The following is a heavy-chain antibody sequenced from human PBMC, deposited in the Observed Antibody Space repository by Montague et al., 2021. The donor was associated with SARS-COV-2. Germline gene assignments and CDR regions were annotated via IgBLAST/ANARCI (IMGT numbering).Heavy chain of an antibody. CDR2: IYYSGST. CDR1: GGSISSGGYY. CDR3: ARAGTITMIVVVIDAFDI. Sequence: TLSLTCTVSGGSISSGGYYWSWIRQHPGKGLEWIGYIYYSGSTYYNPSLKSRVTKSVDTSKNQFSLKLSSVTAADTAVYYCARAGTITMIVVVIDAFDIRGQGTMVTVSS. V-gene: IGHV4-31*03. J-gene: IGHJ3*02. D-gene: IGHD3-22*01.